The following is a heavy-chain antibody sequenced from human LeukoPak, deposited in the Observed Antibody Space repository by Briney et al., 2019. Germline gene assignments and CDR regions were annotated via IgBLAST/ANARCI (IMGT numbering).Heavy chain of an antibody. V-gene: IGHV1-2*02. Sequence: ASVKVSCKSSGYAFSDYYIHWVRQAPGQGLEWLGWTNPKSGDTNYAQKFQGGVTMTRDTSISTAYMELSRLRSDDTALYFCARENFQADRLVLFDYWGQGTLVTVSS. CDR2: TNPKSGDT. J-gene: IGHJ4*02. D-gene: IGHD6-6*01. CDR1: GYAFSDYY. CDR3: ARENFQADRLVLFDY.